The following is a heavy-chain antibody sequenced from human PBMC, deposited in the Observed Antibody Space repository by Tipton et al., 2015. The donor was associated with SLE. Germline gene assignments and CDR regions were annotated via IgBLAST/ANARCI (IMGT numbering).Heavy chain of an antibody. J-gene: IGHJ4*02. CDR1: GFTFCRYE. Sequence: GSLRLSCAGSGFTFCRYEINWVRQAPGKGLEWVSHISHSGRSIYYADSVKGRFTIARDNAKNSLYLQMNSLRVEDTAVYYCAREQDNVYSYWGQGTLVTVSS. D-gene: IGHD2-21*01. CDR2: ISHSGRSI. V-gene: IGHV3-48*03. CDR3: AREQDNVYSY.